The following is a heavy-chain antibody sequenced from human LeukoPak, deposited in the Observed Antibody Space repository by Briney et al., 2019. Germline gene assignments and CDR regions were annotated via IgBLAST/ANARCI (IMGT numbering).Heavy chain of an antibody. CDR2: INSSGGSP. CDR1: GYRFTSYY. Sequence: ASVKVSCTASGYRFTSYYMHWVRQAPGQGLEWMGIINSSGGSPSYAQKFQGRVTMTSDTSTSTVYMELSSLRSEDTAVYYCARAGDYFDYWGQGTLVTVSS. J-gene: IGHJ4*02. CDR3: ARAGDYFDY. V-gene: IGHV1-46*01.